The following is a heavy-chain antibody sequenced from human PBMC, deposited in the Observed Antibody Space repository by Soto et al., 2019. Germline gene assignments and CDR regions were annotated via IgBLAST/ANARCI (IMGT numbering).Heavy chain of an antibody. CDR1: GFTFSSYS. J-gene: IGHJ3*02. CDR3: ARELEGRAFDI. D-gene: IGHD1-1*01. V-gene: IGHV3-21*01. CDR2: ISSSSSYI. Sequence: GGSLRLSCAASGFTFSSYSMNWVRQAPGKGLEWVSSISSSSSYIYYADSVKGRFTISRDNAKNSLYLQMNSLRAEDTAVYYCARELEGRAFDIWGQGTMVTVSS.